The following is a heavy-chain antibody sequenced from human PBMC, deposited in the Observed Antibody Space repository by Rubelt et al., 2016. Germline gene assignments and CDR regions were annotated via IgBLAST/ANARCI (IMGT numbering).Heavy chain of an antibody. Sequence: KPSQTLSLTCAVSGGSISSGGYSWSWIRQPPGKGLEWIGYIYYSGSTYYNPSLKSRVTISVDTSKNQFSLKLSSVTAADTAVYYCARTTTVTTYYYYGMDVWGQGTTGTVSS. J-gene: IGHJ6*02. CDR3: ARTTTVTTYYYYGMDV. CDR2: IYYSGST. V-gene: IGHV4-30-4*07. CDR1: GGSISSGGYS. D-gene: IGHD4-17*01.